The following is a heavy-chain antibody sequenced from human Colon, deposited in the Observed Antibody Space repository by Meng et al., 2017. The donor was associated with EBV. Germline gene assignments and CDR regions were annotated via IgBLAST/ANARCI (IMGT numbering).Heavy chain of an antibody. CDR2: GST. CDR3: VLAGIIMPTFDY. D-gene: IGHD3-10*01. V-gene: IGHV4-39*07. J-gene: IGHJ4*02. CDR1: GDSISSSNYY. Sequence: QVQLHESGPGLVKPSXXLSLTCTVSGDSISSSNYYWGWIRQPPGKGLEWIGSGSTYYNPSLKSRVSISVDTSKNQFSLKLTSVTAADTAVYYCVLAGIIMPTFDYWGQGTLVTVAS.